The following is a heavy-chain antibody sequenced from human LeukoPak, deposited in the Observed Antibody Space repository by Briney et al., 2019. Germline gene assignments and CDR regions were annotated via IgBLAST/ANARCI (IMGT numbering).Heavy chain of an antibody. CDR2: IYYSGNT. CDR3: ARSTGSIMFIDY. D-gene: IGHD3-16*01. J-gene: IGHJ4*02. CDR1: GGSISPYY. V-gene: IGHV4-59*01. Sequence: SETLSLTCTVSGGSISPYYWSWIRQPPGKGLEWLGYIYYSGNTEYKPSLKSRVAMSVDTSKNQFSLRLSSVTAADTAVYYCARSTGSIMFIDYWGQGTLVTVSS.